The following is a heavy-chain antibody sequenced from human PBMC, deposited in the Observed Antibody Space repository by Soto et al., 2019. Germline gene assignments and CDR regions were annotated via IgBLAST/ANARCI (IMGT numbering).Heavy chain of an antibody. Sequence: PSETLSLTCAVYGGSFSGYYWSWIRQPPGKGLEWIGEINHSGSTNYNPSLKSRVTISVDTSKNQFSLKLSSVTAADTAVYYCARGVYYDFWSGHHEHYYMDVWGKGTKVTVS. CDR3: ARGVYYDFWSGHHEHYYMDV. CDR1: GGSFSGYY. D-gene: IGHD3-3*01. V-gene: IGHV4-34*01. CDR2: INHSGST. J-gene: IGHJ6*03.